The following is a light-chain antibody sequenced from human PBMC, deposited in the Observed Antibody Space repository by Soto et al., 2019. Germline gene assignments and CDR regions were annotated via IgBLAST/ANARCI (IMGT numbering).Light chain of an antibody. CDR2: AAS. CDR3: QQSYSTPPWT. V-gene: IGKV1-39*01. Sequence: DIQMTQSPSSLSASVGDRVTITCRASQSISIYLNWYQQKPGKAPKLLIYAASSLQSGVPSRFSGSGSGTDFTLTISSLQPEDFATYYCQQSYSTPPWTFGHGTKVEIK. J-gene: IGKJ1*01. CDR1: QSISIY.